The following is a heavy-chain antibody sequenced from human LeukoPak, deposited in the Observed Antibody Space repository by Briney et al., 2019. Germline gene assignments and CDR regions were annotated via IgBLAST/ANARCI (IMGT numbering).Heavy chain of an antibody. CDR2: INHSGST. J-gene: IGHJ5*02. CDR1: GGSISSSSYY. CDR3: ARRGSRSWFDP. V-gene: IGHV4-39*07. D-gene: IGHD1-14*01. Sequence: PSETLSLTCTVSGGSISSSSYYWGWIRQPPGKGLEWIGEINHSGSTNYNPSLKSRVTISVDTSKNQFSLKLSSVTAADTAVYYCARRGSRSWFDPWGQGTLVTVSS.